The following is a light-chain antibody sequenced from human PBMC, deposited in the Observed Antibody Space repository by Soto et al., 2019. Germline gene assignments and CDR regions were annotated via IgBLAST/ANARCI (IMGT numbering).Light chain of an antibody. CDR3: MQGSHWPPWT. J-gene: IGKJ1*01. Sequence: DVVMTQSPLSLPVTLGQPASICCRSSQSLLSIDGNAVLNWFQQRPGQSPRRLIYKVSNRDSGVPDRFNGSGSGTDFTLKISRVEAEDVGVYYCMQGSHWPPWTFGQGTKVEIK. CDR1: QSLLSIDGNAV. CDR2: KVS. V-gene: IGKV2-30*01.